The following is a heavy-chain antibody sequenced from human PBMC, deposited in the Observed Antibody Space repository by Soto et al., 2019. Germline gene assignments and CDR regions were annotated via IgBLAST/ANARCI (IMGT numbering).Heavy chain of an antibody. D-gene: IGHD3-3*01. CDR2: VSYDGSNK. J-gene: IGHJ2*01. Sequence: QVQVVESGGGVVQPGRSLRLSCAASGFTFNNYGIHWVRQAPGKGLEWVAVVSYDGSNKYYADSVKGRFTISRDNSKSTLYLQMNSLIPEDTAVYYCAKDAFTGVAYGYVDLWGRGTLVTVSS. CDR1: GFTFNNYG. V-gene: IGHV3-30*18. CDR3: AKDAFTGVAYGYVDL.